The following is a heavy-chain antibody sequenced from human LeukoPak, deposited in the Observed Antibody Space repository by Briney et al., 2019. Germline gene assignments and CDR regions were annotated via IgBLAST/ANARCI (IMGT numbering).Heavy chain of an antibody. J-gene: IGHJ4*02. CDR3: ARDAGPASFFDY. CDR2: IYYSGST. V-gene: IGHV4-59*01. CDR1: GGSISSYY. Sequence: SETLSLTCTVSGGSISSYYWSWIRQPPGKGLEWIGYIYYSGSTNYNPSLKSRVTISVDTSKNQFSPKLSSVTAADTAVYYCARDAGPASFFDYWGQGTLVTVSS.